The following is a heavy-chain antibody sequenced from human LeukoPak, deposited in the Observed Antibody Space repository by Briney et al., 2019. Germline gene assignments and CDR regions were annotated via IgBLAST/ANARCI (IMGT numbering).Heavy chain of an antibody. CDR1: GLIVSSNY. D-gene: IGHD2-21*02. CDR2: IYSGGSI. J-gene: IGHJ3*02. CDR3: ARMYCGGDCAMAEGAFDI. Sequence: GGSLRLSCAASGLIVSSNYMTWVRQAPGKGLEWVSVIYSGGSIYYADSVKGRFTISRDNSRNTLYLQMNSLRAEDTAVYYCARMYCGGDCAMAEGAFDIWGQGTMVTVSS. V-gene: IGHV3-53*01.